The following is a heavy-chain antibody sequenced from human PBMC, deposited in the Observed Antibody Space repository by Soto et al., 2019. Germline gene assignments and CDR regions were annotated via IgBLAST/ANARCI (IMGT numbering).Heavy chain of an antibody. Sequence: ASAKVSGKASGYTFTNYGISWVRQSPGQGLEWMGWISAYNGNTNYAQKLQGRVTMTTDTSTSTAYMELRTLRSDDTAVYYCVRIVGADRRWFDPWGQGTLVTVSS. CDR1: GYTFTNYG. V-gene: IGHV1-18*01. CDR2: ISAYNGNT. J-gene: IGHJ5*02. D-gene: IGHD1-26*01. CDR3: VRIVGADRRWFDP.